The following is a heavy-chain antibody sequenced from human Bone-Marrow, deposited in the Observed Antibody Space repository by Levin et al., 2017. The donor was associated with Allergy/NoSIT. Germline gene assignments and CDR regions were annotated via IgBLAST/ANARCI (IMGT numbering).Heavy chain of an antibody. CDR2: ITSRGSGV. D-gene: IGHD1-26*01. J-gene: IGHJ6*02. V-gene: IGHV3-21*01. CDR3: ARAPRDSGSYGMDI. Sequence: GGSLRLSCAASGFSLSQSNINWVRQAPGKGLEWVSSITSRGSGVFYSASVKGRFTISRDKSKNLVSLQMDSLGVEDAAVYYCARAPRDSGSYGMDIWGPGTTVTVSS. CDR1: GFSLSQSN.